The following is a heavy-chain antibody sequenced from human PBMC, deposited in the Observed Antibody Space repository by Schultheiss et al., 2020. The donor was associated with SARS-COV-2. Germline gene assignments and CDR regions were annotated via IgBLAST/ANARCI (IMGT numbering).Heavy chain of an antibody. CDR1: GGSISSGDYY. Sequence: SETLSLTCTVSGGSISSGDYYWSWIRQPPGKGLEWIGYIYYSGSTNYNPSLKSRVTISVDTSKNQFSLKLSSVTAADTAVYYCAGVVSYAFDIWGQGTMVTVSS. J-gene: IGHJ3*02. CDR3: AGVVSYAFDI. CDR2: IYYSGST. V-gene: IGHV4-61*08. D-gene: IGHD3-22*01.